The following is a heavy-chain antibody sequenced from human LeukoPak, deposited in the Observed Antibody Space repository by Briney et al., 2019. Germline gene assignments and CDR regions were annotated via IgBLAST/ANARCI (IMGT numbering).Heavy chain of an antibody. V-gene: IGHV4-59*01. D-gene: IGHD1-26*01. CDR3: ARRVWATTISRDAFDI. Sequence: KASETLSLTCTVSGGSISSYYWSWIRQPPGKGLEWIGHIHYSGSTNYNPSLKSRVAISVDTSKNQFSLKLSSVTAADTALYYCARRVWATTISRDAFDIWGQGTMVTVSS. CDR2: IHYSGST. J-gene: IGHJ3*02. CDR1: GGSISSYY.